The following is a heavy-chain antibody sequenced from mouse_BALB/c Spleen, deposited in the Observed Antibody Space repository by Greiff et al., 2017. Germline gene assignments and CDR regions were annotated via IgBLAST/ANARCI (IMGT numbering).Heavy chain of an antibody. D-gene: IGHD1-1*01. J-gene: IGHJ2*01. CDR2: ISSGGGST. V-gene: IGHV5-12-1*01. CDR3: ARHSYGSIDY. CDR1: GFAFSSYD. Sequence: EVMLVESGGGLVKPGGSLKLSCAASGFAFSSYDMSWVRQTPEKRLEWVAYISSGGGSTYYPDTVKGRFTISRDNAKNTLYLQMSSLKSEDTAMYYCARHSYGSIDYWGQGTTLTVSS.